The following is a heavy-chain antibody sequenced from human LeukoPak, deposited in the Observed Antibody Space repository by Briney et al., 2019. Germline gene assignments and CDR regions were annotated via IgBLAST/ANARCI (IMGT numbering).Heavy chain of an antibody. Sequence: GASVKVSCKASGYTFTSYAMNWVRQAPGQGLEWMGWISAYNGNTNYAQKLQGRVTMTTDTSTSTAYMELRSLRSDDTAVYYCARVRYYDSTPESYWGQGTLVTVSS. CDR3: ARVRYYDSTPESY. CDR1: GYTFTSYA. CDR2: ISAYNGNT. J-gene: IGHJ4*02. V-gene: IGHV1-18*01. D-gene: IGHD3-22*01.